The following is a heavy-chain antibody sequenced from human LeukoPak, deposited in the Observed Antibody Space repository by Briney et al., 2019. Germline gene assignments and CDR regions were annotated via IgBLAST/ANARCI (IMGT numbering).Heavy chain of an antibody. CDR3: AKFAGDNSCLYSYFDH. V-gene: IGHV3-23*01. CDR2: ISGSGAGT. J-gene: IGHJ4*02. CDR1: GVIFSNYA. Sequence: PGGSLRLSCAVSGVIFSNYAMAWVRQAPGKGLEWVSTISGSGAGTYYADSVKGRYTISRDNSKNTVFLQMNSLRAEDTAVYYCAKFAGDNSCLYSYFDHWGQGTLVNVSS. D-gene: IGHD1-14*01.